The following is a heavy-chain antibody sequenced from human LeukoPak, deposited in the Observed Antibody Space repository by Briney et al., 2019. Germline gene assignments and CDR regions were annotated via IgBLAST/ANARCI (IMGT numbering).Heavy chain of an antibody. V-gene: IGHV3-74*01. CDR3: ARVGATRTLYYYYYYMDV. CDR2: INSDGSST. J-gene: IGHJ6*03. CDR1: GFTFSSYW. D-gene: IGHD1-26*01. Sequence: GGSLRLSCAASGFTFSSYWMSWVRQAPGKGLVWVSGINSDGSSTSYADSVKGRFTISRDNAKNTLYLQMNSLRAEDTAVYYCARVGATRTLYYYYYYMDVWGKGTTVTVSS.